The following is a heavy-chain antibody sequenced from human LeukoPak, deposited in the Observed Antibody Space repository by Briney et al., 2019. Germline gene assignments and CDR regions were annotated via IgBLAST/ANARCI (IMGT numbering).Heavy chain of an antibody. D-gene: IGHD3-10*01. CDR3: AREYGSGSYYYDY. CDR2: ISGRGDST. CDR1: GFIFNNFA. Sequence: GGSLRLSCAASGFIFNNFAMSWVRQAPGKGLEWVSAISGRGDSTYYADSVKGRFTISRDNSKNTLYLQMNSLRAEDTAVYFCAREYGSGSYYYDYWGQGTLVTVSS. V-gene: IGHV3-23*01. J-gene: IGHJ4*02.